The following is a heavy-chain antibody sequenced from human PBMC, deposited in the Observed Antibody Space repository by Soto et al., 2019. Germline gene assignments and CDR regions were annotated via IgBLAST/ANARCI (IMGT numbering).Heavy chain of an antibody. D-gene: IGHD4-17*01. CDR2: INPNSGGT. Sequence: ASVKVSCKASGYTFTDYYMHWARQAPGQGLEWMGWINPNSGGTNYAQRFQGRVTMTRDTSISTAYMELSSLTSDDTAVYYCARDPTTVTLGYYYGVDVWGQGTTVTVSS. J-gene: IGHJ6*02. CDR1: GYTFTDYY. CDR3: ARDPTTVTLGYYYGVDV. V-gene: IGHV1-2*02.